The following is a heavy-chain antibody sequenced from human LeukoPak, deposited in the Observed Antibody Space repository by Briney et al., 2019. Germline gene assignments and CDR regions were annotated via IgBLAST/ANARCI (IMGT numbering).Heavy chain of an antibody. CDR2: IYYSGST. CDR3: ARGEKTSTGDLRFLERLPPYYYMDV. Sequence: PSETLSLTCTVSGGSISSGGYYWSWIRQHPGKGLEWIGYIYYSGSTYYNPSLKSRVTISVDTSKNQFSLKLSSVTAADTAVYYCARGEKTSTGDLRFLERLPPYYYMDVWGKGTTITVSS. J-gene: IGHJ6*03. D-gene: IGHD3-3*01. CDR1: GGSISSGGYY. V-gene: IGHV4-31*03.